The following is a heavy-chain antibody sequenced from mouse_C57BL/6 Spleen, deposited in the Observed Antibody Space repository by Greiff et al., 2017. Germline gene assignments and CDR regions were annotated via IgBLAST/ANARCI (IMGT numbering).Heavy chain of an antibody. Sequence: EVHLVESGGGLVQPKGSLKLSCAASGFSFNTYAMNWVRQAPGKGLEWVARIRSKSNKYATYYADSVKDRFTISRDDSESMLYLQMNNLKTEDRAMYYCVRRDGSSYGWYFDVWGTGTTVTVSS. CDR1: GFSFNTYA. CDR2: IRSKSNKYAT. D-gene: IGHD1-1*01. CDR3: VRRDGSSYGWYFDV. V-gene: IGHV10-1*01. J-gene: IGHJ1*03.